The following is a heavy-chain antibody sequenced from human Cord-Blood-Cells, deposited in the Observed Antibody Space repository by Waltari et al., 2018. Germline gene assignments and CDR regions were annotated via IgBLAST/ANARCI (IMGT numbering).Heavy chain of an antibody. V-gene: IGHV1-2*02. CDR3: ARDHRWGGLGIWFDP. D-gene: IGHD7-27*01. J-gene: IGHJ5*02. Sequence: QVQLVQSGAEVKKPGSSVTVSCTASGYTFTGYYMHWVRQAPGQGLEWLGWINPNSGGTNYAQKFQGRVTMTRDTSISTAYMELSRLRSDDTAVYYCARDHRWGGLGIWFDPWGQGTLVTVSS. CDR1: GYTFTGYY. CDR2: INPNSGGT.